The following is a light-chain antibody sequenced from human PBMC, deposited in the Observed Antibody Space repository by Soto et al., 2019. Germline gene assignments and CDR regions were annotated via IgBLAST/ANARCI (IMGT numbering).Light chain of an antibody. V-gene: IGKV1-39*01. CDR3: QQSYSTLT. CDR1: QSISNY. CDR2: AAS. J-gene: IGKJ4*01. Sequence: DIQMTQAPSSLSASVGDIVTINFRASQSISNYLNWYQQKPGKAPKLLIYAASSLQGGVPSRFSGSGSGTDFTLTISSLQPEDFATYYCQQSYSTLTFGGGTKVDIK.